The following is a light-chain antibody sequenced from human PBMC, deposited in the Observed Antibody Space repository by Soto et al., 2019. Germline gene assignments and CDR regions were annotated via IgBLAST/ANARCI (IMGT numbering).Light chain of an antibody. Sequence: EIVLTQSPDTLSLSPGQRATLSCRASQSVRSDYFAWYQQKPGQAPRVIIFGVSTRATGVPDRFSGSGSGTELTLTISRLEPEDFALYYCQQYGNSPLTFGGGTKVEIK. CDR2: GVS. CDR3: QQYGNSPLT. CDR1: QSVRSDY. V-gene: IGKV3-20*01. J-gene: IGKJ4*01.